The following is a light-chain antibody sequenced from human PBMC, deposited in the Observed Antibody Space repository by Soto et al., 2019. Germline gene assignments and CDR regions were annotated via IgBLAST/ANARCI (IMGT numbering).Light chain of an antibody. CDR2: LNSDGSH. V-gene: IGLV4-69*01. CDR1: SGHSRYT. Sequence: QAVVTQSPSASASLGASVKLTCTLSSGHSRYTIAWHQQQPEKGPRFLMNLNSDGSHRKGDGIPDRFSGSSSGAERYLTISSLQSEDEAAYYCQTWGTGIRVFGGGTKVTVL. J-gene: IGLJ2*01. CDR3: QTWGTGIRV.